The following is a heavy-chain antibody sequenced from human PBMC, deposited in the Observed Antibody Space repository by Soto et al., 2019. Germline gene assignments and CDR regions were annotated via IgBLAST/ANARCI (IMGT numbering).Heavy chain of an antibody. Sequence: GGSLRLSCAASGFTFSIYSMNWVRQAPGKGLEWVSYIMPGSSHIFYADSVKGRFTISRDNAKNSLYLQMNSLRAEDTAVYYCARDYYDSSGYYPRFDYWGQGTLVTVSS. J-gene: IGHJ4*02. V-gene: IGHV3-21*05. D-gene: IGHD3-22*01. CDR3: ARDYYDSSGYYPRFDY. CDR2: IMPGSSHI. CDR1: GFTFSIYS.